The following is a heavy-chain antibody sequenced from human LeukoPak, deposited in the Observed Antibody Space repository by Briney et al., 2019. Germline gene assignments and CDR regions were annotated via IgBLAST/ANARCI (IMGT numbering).Heavy chain of an antibody. Sequence: GGSLRLSCAASGFTFRNYLMSWIRQAPGRELEWVANIKLDGTQKNYIQSVRGRFTISRDNARNFLYLQLSSLRDEDTAVYFCAREGMGFQPLDAFDIWGKGSMVTVSS. CDR2: IKLDGTQK. J-gene: IGHJ3*02. D-gene: IGHD6-13*01. V-gene: IGHV3-7*01. CDR3: AREGMGFQPLDAFDI. CDR1: GFTFRNYL.